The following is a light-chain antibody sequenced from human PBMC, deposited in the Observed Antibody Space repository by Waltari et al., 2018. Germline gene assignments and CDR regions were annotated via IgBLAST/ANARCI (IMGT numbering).Light chain of an antibody. CDR2: EDK. Sequence: SYELTQPPSVSVSPGQTARITCPGDALPKRYPYWYQLKSGQAPVLVIYEDKKRPSGIPERFSGSSSGTLATLIISGAQVEDEADYYCYSTDSSVNQVVFGGGTKLTVL. CDR1: ALPKRY. V-gene: IGLV3-10*01. J-gene: IGLJ2*01. CDR3: YSTDSSVNQVV.